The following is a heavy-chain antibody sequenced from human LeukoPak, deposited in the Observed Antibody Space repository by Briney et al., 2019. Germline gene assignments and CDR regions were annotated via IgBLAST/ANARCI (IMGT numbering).Heavy chain of an antibody. V-gene: IGHV4-39*02. D-gene: IGHD1-14*01. CDR1: GDSISRTNFY. CDR3: TKDFGHHRTDG. Sequence: SETLSLTCTVSGDSISRTNFYWGWIRQPPGKGPEWIGSVFYDGTTYYHPSLESRATVSVDTSKNQFFLKLSSVTAADTAVYYCTKDFGHHRTDGWGQGTLVTVSS. J-gene: IGHJ4*02. CDR2: VFYDGTT.